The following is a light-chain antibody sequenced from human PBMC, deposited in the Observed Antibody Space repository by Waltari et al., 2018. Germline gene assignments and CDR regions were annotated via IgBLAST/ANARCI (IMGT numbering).Light chain of an antibody. J-gene: IGKJ1*01. CDR1: QGISSA. Sequence: AIQLTQSPSSLSASVGDSVTIPCRASQGISSALAWYQQKPGKAPKLLIYDASSLESGVPSRFSGSGSGTDFTLTISSLQPEDFATYYCQQFNSYPRTFGQGTKVEIK. V-gene: IGKV1-13*02. CDR3: QQFNSYPRT. CDR2: DAS.